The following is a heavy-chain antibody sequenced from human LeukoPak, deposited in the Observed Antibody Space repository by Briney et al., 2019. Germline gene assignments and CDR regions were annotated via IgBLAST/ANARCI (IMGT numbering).Heavy chain of an antibody. J-gene: IGHJ6*02. CDR1: GYTFISYY. D-gene: IGHD3-9*01. CDR3: ARGRGLTAHLDYGMDV. V-gene: IGHV1-46*01. CDR2: ITPSGGST. Sequence: ASVKVSCKASGYTFISYYMHWMRQAPGQGLDWMGIITPSGGSTIYAQKFQGRVTMTRDTSTSTVYMELSSLRSEDTAVYYCARGRGLTAHLDYGMDVWGQGTTVTVSS.